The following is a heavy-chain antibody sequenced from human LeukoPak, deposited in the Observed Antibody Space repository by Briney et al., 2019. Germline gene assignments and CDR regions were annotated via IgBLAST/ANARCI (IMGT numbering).Heavy chain of an antibody. V-gene: IGHV4-59*08. D-gene: IGHD3-3*01. J-gene: IGHJ3*02. CDR2: IYYSGST. CDR1: GGSISSYY. CDR3: ARHFGQTYDFWGGSPGDAFDI. Sequence: SETLSLTCTVSGGSISSYYWSWIRQPPGKGLEWIGYIYYSGSTNYNPSLKSRVTISVDTSKNQFSLKLSSVTAADTAVYYCARHFGQTYDFWGGSPGDAFDIWGQGTMVTVSS.